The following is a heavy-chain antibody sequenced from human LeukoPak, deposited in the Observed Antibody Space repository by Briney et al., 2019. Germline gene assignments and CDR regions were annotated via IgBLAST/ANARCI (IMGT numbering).Heavy chain of an antibody. V-gene: IGHV3-23*01. J-gene: IGHJ4*02. D-gene: IGHD6-13*01. CDR2: ISGSGGSP. CDR1: GFTFSSYA. CDR3: AKDRSQYSSSWYY. Sequence: GGSLRLSCAASGFTFSSYAMSWVRQAPGKGLEWVSGISGSGGSPYYADSVKGRFTISRDNSKNTLYLQMNGLRAEDTAVYYCAKDRSQYSSSWYYWGQGTLVTVSS.